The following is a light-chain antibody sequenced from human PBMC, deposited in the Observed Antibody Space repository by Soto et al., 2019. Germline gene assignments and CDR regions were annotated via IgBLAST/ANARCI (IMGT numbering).Light chain of an antibody. J-gene: IGKJ1*01. CDR1: QSVSSN. Sequence: EIVMTQSPATLSVSPGERATLSCRASQSVSSNLAWYQQKPGQAPRLLIYGASTRATGIPARFSGSGSGTEFTLPISSLQSEDFAVVDCQLYNTWPPATFGQGTKVEIK. V-gene: IGKV3-15*01. CDR2: GAS. CDR3: QLYNTWPPAT.